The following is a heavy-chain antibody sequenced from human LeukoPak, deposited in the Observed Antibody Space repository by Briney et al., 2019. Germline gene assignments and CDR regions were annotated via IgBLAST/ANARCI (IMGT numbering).Heavy chain of an antibody. CDR3: ARGKRGVIITPYYYMDV. CDR2: MNPNNGNT. J-gene: IGHJ6*03. D-gene: IGHD3-10*01. CDR1: GYTFTSYD. V-gene: IGHV1-8*03. Sequence: ASVKVSCKASGYTFTSYDINWVRQATGQGLEWMGWMNPNNGNTGYAQKFQGRVTITRNTSISTAYMELSSLRSEDTAVYYCARGKRGVIITPYYYMDVWGKGTTVTVSS.